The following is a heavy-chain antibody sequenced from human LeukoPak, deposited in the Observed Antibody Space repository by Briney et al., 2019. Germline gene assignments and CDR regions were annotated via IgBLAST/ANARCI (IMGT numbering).Heavy chain of an antibody. V-gene: IGHV1-69*13. CDR1: GGTFSSYA. CDR3: AVVPAADYYYYYYMDA. D-gene: IGHD2-2*01. Sequence: SVKVSCKASGGTFSSYAISWVRQAPGQGLEWMGGIIPIFGTANYAQKFQGRVTITADESTSTAYMELSSLRSEDTAVYYCAVVPAADYYYYYYMDAWGKGTTVTVSS. J-gene: IGHJ6*03. CDR2: IIPIFGTA.